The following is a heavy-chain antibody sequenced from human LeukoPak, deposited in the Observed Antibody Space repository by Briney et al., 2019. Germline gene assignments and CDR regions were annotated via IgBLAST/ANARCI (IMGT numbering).Heavy chain of an antibody. D-gene: IGHD2-2*01. CDR1: GGSVSSGSYY. CDR3: ASRRRRLLSYAFDI. Sequence: KPSETLSLTCTVSGGSVSSGSYYWSWIRQPPGKGLEWIGYIHYSGSTDYNPSLKSRVTISVDTSKNQFSLKLSSVTAADTAVYYCASRRRRLLSYAFDIWGQGTMVTVSS. V-gene: IGHV4-61*01. CDR2: IHYSGST. J-gene: IGHJ3*02.